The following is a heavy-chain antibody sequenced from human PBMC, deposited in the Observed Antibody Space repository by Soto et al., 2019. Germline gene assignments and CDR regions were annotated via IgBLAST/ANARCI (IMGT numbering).Heavy chain of an antibody. D-gene: IGHD4-17*01. J-gene: IGHJ4*01. CDR1: GYAFTSYG. Sequence: ASVNGSCKAYGYAFTSYGHRWVRQTPGQRLAWMGWISAYNRNTQYGQKLQGRVTMTTDPSTSTAYMELRSLRSDDTAVYYCARDIYGDFTSDYWG. CDR3: ARDIYGDFTSDY. CDR2: ISAYNRNT. V-gene: IGHV1-18*04.